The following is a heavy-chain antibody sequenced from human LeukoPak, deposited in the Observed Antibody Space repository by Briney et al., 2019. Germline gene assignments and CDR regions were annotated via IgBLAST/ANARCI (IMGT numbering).Heavy chain of an antibody. V-gene: IGHV4-4*09. Sequence: SETLSLTCTVSGGSISSYYWSWIRQPPGKGLEWIGYIYTSGSTNYNPSLKSRVTISVDTSKNQFSLKLSSVTAADTAVYYCARLNYVSSSPLDCWGQGTLVTVSS. D-gene: IGHD6-6*01. J-gene: IGHJ4*02. CDR2: IYTSGST. CDR3: ARLNYVSSSPLDC. CDR1: GGSISSYY.